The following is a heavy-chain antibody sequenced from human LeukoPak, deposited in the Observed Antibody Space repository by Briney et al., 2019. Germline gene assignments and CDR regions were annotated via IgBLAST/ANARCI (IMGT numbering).Heavy chain of an antibody. V-gene: IGHV1-3*01. Sequence: ASVKVSCKASGYTFTGYYMHWVRQAPGQGLEWMGWINAGNGNTKYSQKFQGRVTITRDTSASTAYMELSSLRSEDTAVYYCARFGYYYGSGSHGYYYYYGMDVWGQGTTVTVSS. CDR2: INAGNGNT. J-gene: IGHJ6*02. CDR3: ARFGYYYGSGSHGYYYYYGMDV. CDR1: GYTFTGYY. D-gene: IGHD3-10*01.